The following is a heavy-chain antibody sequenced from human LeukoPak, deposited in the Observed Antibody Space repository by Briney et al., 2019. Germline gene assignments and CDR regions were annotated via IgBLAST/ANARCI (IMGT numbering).Heavy chain of an antibody. CDR1: GFTFSSYG. J-gene: IGHJ6*04. D-gene: IGHD3-10*02. Sequence: TGGSLRLSCAASGFTFSSYGMHWVRQAPGKGLEWVAFIGYDGNNKYYPDSVKGRFTISRDISKNTLYLQMNSLRAEDTAVYYCAELGITMIGGVWGKGTTVTISS. CDR3: AELGITMIGGV. V-gene: IGHV3-30*02. CDR2: IGYDGNNK.